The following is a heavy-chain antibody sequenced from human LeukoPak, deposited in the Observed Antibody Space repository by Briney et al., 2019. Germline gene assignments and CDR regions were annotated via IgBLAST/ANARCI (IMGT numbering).Heavy chain of an antibody. J-gene: IGHJ6*02. CDR1: XX. D-gene: IGHD3-22*01. Sequence: XXXSXIRQPPXKGLEGMGEINHSGTTNHNPSLKRRVTISVDTSKNQFSLKLSSVTAAGTAVYYCASAPKYYYGSSGFSSYYYGMDVWGQGTTVTVSS. V-gene: IGHV4-34*01. CDR2: INHSGTT. CDR3: ASAPKYYYGSSGFSSYYYGMDV.